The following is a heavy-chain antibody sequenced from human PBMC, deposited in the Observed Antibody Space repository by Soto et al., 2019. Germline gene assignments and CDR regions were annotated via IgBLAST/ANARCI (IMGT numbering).Heavy chain of an antibody. CDR2: INPSGGST. Sequence: QVQLVQSGAEVKKPGASVKVSCKASGYTFTSYYMHWVRQAPGQGLEWMGIINPSGGSTSYAQKFKGRVTMTRDTSTSTVYMELSSLRSEDTAVYYCARDPLLQHTDYGMDVWGQGTTVTVSS. CDR1: GYTFTSYY. J-gene: IGHJ6*02. CDR3: ARDPLLQHTDYGMDV. D-gene: IGHD4-4*01. V-gene: IGHV1-46*01.